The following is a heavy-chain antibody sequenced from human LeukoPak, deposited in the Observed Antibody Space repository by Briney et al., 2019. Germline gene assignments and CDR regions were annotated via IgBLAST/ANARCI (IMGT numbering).Heavy chain of an antibody. V-gene: IGHV4-39*07. CDR1: GGSISSSSYY. J-gene: IGHJ4*02. Sequence: PSETLSLTCTVSGGSISSSSYYWGWIRQPPGKGLEWIGSIYYSGSTYYNPSLKSRVTISVDTSKNQFSLKLSSVTAADTAVYYCARAGILRGEYFDYWGQGTLVTVSS. D-gene: IGHD4-17*01. CDR3: ARAGILRGEYFDY. CDR2: IYYSGST.